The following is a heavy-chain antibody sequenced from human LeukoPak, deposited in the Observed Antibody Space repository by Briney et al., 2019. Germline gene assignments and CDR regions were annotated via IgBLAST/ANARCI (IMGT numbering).Heavy chain of an antibody. CDR3: ARPKGGYGMDV. CDR1: GGSISSYY. CDR2: IYYSGST. D-gene: IGHD2-15*01. V-gene: IGHV4-59*08. J-gene: IGHJ6*02. Sequence: PSETLSLTCTVSGGSISSYYWSCVRQPPGKGLEWVGYIYYSGSTNYNPSLKSRVTISVDTSKNQFSLKLSSVTAADTAVYYCARPKGGYGMDVWGQGTTVTVSS.